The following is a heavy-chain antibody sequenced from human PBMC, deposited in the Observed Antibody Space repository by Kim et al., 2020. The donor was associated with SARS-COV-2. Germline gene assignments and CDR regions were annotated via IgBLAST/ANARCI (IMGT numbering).Heavy chain of an antibody. CDR3: AKVGLHSSGWPGGNY. D-gene: IGHD6-19*01. V-gene: IGHV3-23*01. Sequence: GGSLRLSCAASGFTFSTYDMNWVRQAPGKGLEWVSLISADGDRIYYADSVKGRFTISRDNSKNTLYLQLNSLRADDTAVYYCAKVGLHSSGWPGGNYWGQGTLVTVSS. CDR1: GFTFSTYD. J-gene: IGHJ4*02. CDR2: ISADGDRI.